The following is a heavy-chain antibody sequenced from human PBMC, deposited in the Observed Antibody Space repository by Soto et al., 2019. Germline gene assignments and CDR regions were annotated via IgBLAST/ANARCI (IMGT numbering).Heavy chain of an antibody. D-gene: IGHD3-22*01. CDR3: ARQPFYDGSGYYYYYYYGMDV. V-gene: IGHV5-51*01. J-gene: IGHJ6*02. Sequence: RGESLKISCKGSGYSFTNYWIGWVRQMPGKGLEWMGIIYPGDSDTRYSPSFEGQVTISADKSISTVYLQWSSLEASDTAKYYWARQPFYDGSGYYYYYYYGMDVWGQGTTVTVSS. CDR2: IYPGDSDT. CDR1: GYSFTNYW.